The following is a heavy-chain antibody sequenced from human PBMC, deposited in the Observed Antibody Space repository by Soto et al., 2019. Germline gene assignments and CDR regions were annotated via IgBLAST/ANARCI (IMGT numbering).Heavy chain of an antibody. V-gene: IGHV4-4*02. CDR1: GAPITTTKW. CDR2: LSRGDER. CDR3: ATHTISYTWGV. D-gene: IGHD3-16*01. J-gene: IGHJ6*02. Sequence: QVQLQESGPGLVKPSETLSLTCTVSGAPITTTKWWAWVRLPPGKGLEWIGELSRGDERSSNPSLEGRFTMSLDKSNNHFSLKLTSVTAADTSIYYCATHTISYTWGVWGRGTSVTVSS.